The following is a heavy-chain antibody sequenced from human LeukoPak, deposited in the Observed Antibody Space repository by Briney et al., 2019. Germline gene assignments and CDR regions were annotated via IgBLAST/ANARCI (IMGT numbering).Heavy chain of an antibody. Sequence: ASVKVSCKASGYTFTSYGISWVRQAPGQGLEWMGWISAYKGKTNYAQKLQGRVTMTTDTSTSTAYMELRSLRSDDTAVYYCARDQYYDSSGYSDYWGQGTLVTVSS. J-gene: IGHJ4*02. CDR1: GYTFTSYG. D-gene: IGHD3-22*01. V-gene: IGHV1-18*01. CDR2: ISAYKGKT. CDR3: ARDQYYDSSGYSDY.